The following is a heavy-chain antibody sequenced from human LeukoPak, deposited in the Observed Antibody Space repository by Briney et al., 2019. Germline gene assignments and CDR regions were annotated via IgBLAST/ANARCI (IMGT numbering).Heavy chain of an antibody. J-gene: IGHJ4*02. CDR2: MNPNSGNT. D-gene: IGHD3-9*01. Sequence: ASVKVSCEASGYTFTGYYMHWVRQATGQGLEWMGWMNPNSGNTGYAQKFQGRVTITRNTSISTAYMELSSLRSEDTAVYYCARGHRILTGYYVYWGQGTLVTVSS. CDR1: GYTFTGYY. V-gene: IGHV1-8*03. CDR3: ARGHRILTGYYVY.